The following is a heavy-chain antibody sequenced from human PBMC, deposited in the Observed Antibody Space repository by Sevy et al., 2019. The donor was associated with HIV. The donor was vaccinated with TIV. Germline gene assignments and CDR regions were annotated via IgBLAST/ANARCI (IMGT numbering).Heavy chain of an antibody. CDR3: TTHASDFDSSGYLERDAFDI. D-gene: IGHD3-22*01. Sequence: GGSLRLSCAASGFKVSDNYMSWVRQAPGEGLESVSVIYAGGSTYYADSVKGRFTISRDNSKNTLYLQMNSLRAEDTAVYYCTTHASDFDSSGYLERDAFDIWGQGTMVTVSS. J-gene: IGHJ3*02. V-gene: IGHV3-53*01. CDR2: IYAGGST. CDR1: GFKVSDNY.